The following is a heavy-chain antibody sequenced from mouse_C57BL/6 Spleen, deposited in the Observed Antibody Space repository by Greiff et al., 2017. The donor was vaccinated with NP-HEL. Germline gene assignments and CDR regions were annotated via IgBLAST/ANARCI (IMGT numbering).Heavy chain of an antibody. J-gene: IGHJ1*03. CDR3: ARGGVVAKDWYFDV. Sequence: QVQLQQPGAELVMPGASVKLSCKASGYTFTSYWMHWVKQRPGQGLEWIGEIDPSDSYTNYNQKFKGKSTLPVDKSSSTAYMQLSSLTSEDSAVYYCARGGVVAKDWYFDVWGTGTTVTVSS. V-gene: IGHV1-69*01. CDR2: IDPSDSYT. D-gene: IGHD1-1*01. CDR1: GYTFTSYW.